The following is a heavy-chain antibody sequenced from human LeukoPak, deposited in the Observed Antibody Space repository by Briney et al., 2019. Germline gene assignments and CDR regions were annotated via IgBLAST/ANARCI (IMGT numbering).Heavy chain of an antibody. CDR3: ARNGTSGTAMVNYYYYYMDV. J-gene: IGHJ6*03. D-gene: IGHD5-18*01. CDR1: GGSISSYY. V-gene: IGHV4-59*08. Sequence: SETLSLTCTVSGGSISSYYWSWIRQPPGKGLEWIGYIYYSGSTNYNPSLKSRVTISADTAKNQFSLKLSSVTAADTAVYYCARNGTSGTAMVNYYYYYMDVWGKGTTVTVSS. CDR2: IYYSGST.